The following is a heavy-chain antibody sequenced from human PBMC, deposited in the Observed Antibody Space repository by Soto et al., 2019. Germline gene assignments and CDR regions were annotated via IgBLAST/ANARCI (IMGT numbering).Heavy chain of an antibody. J-gene: IGHJ4*02. CDR3: ARDHYFGSGSYGLDY. Sequence: PGGSLRLSCAASGFTFSTYTMNWVRQAPGKGPECVSSIYSTSTYIYYTDSVKGRFSISRDNARNSLYLQMNSLRAEDTAVYYCARDHYFGSGSYGLDYWGPGTLVTVSS. D-gene: IGHD3-10*01. CDR1: GFTFSTYT. V-gene: IGHV3-21*01. CDR2: IYSTSTYI.